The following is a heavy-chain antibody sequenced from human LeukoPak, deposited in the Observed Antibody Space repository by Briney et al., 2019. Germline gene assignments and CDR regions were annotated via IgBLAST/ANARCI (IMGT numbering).Heavy chain of an antibody. V-gene: IGHV3-66*01. J-gene: IGHJ3*02. CDR1: GFTVSSNY. Sequence: GRSLRLSCAASGFTVSSNYMSWVRQAPGKGLEWVSVIYSGGSTYYADSVKGRFTISRDNSKNTLYLQMNSLRAEDTAVYYCARDRAGTDAFDIWGQGTMVTVSS. D-gene: IGHD6-13*01. CDR2: IYSGGST. CDR3: ARDRAGTDAFDI.